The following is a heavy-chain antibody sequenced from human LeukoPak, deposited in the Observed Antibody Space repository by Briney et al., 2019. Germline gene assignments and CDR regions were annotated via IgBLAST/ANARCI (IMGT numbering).Heavy chain of an antibody. CDR3: ARDPPSFQY. J-gene: IGHJ1*01. V-gene: IGHV3-21*01. CDR1: GFTFSNYN. CDR2: ISSSRSSYI. Sequence: GRSLRLSCAASGFTFSNYNMNWVRQAPGKGLEWVSTISSSRSSYIYYADSVKGRFTISRGNAKNSLYLQMNSLRAEDTAVYYCARDPPSFQYWGQGTLVTVSA.